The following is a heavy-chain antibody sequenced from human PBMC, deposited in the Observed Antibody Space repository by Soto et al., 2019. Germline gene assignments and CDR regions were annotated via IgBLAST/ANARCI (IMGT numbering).Heavy chain of an antibody. Sequence: ASVKVSFKASGYTFTSYGISWVRQAPGQGLEWMGWISAYNGNTNYAQKLQGRVTMTTDTSTSTAYMELRSLRSDDTAVYYCARDRSGDSSSWYPGGWFDPWGQGTLVTVSS. CDR2: ISAYNGNT. CDR3: ARDRSGDSSSWYPGGWFDP. CDR1: GYTFTSYG. J-gene: IGHJ5*02. D-gene: IGHD6-13*01. V-gene: IGHV1-18*01.